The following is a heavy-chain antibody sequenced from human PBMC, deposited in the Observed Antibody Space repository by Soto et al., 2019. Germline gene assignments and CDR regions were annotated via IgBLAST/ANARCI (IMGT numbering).Heavy chain of an antibody. D-gene: IGHD5-12*01. J-gene: IGHJ4*02. CDR2: IKSKTDGGTT. CDR1: GFTFSNAW. V-gene: IGHV3-15*01. CDR3: ATVHSATRGYSGYDPPSQFDY. Sequence: GGSLRLSCAASGFTFSNAWMSWVRQAPGKGLEWVGRIKSKTDGGTTDYAAPVKGRFTISRDDSKNTLYLQMNSLKTEDTAVYYCATVHSATRGYSGYDPPSQFDYWGQGTLVTVSS.